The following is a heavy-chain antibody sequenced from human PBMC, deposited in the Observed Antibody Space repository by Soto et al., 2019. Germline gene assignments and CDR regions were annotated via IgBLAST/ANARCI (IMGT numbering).Heavy chain of an antibody. CDR3: TLGIAVAGTSYPGDAFDI. CDR1: GFTFSSYG. Sequence: GGSLRLSCAASGFTFSSYGMHWVRQAPGKGLEWVAVISYDGSNKYYADSVKGRFTISRDNSKNTLYLQMNSLRAEDTAVYYATLGIAVAGTSYPGDAFDIWGQGTMVTVSS. D-gene: IGHD6-19*01. J-gene: IGHJ3*02. CDR2: ISYDGSNK. V-gene: IGHV3-30*03.